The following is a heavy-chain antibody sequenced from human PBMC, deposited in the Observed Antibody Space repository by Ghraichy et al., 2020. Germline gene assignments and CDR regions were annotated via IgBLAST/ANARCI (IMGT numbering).Heavy chain of an antibody. J-gene: IGHJ1*01. CDR3: ARLNPRHVTFSWV. D-gene: IGHD1-14*01. V-gene: IGHV4-39*01. CDR2: SYYSGNT. CDR1: GFSIAGINYY. Sequence: SETLSLTCTVSGFSIAGINYYWAWLRQTPGKGLEWIASSYYSGNTYYNPSLTGRVIISIDTSKNQFSQRFGSVTAADTAVYYCARLNPRHVTFSWVWGQGTRVTVST.